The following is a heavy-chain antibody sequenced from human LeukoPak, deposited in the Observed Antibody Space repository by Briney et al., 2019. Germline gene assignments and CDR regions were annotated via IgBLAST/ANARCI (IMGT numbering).Heavy chain of an antibody. V-gene: IGHV3-11*01. Sequence: GGSLRLSCAASGFTFSDYYMSWIRQAPGKGLEWVSYISSSGSTIYYADSVKGRFTISRDNAKNSLYLQMNSLRAEDTAVYYCARVPYILGYRSGGSCEGHYYGMDVWGQGTTVTVSS. J-gene: IGHJ6*02. D-gene: IGHD2-15*01. CDR1: GFTFSDYY. CDR2: ISSSGSTI. CDR3: ARVPYILGYRSGGSCEGHYYGMDV.